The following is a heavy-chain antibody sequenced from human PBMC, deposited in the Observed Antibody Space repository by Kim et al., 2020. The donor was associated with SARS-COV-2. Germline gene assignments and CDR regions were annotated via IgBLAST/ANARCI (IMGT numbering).Heavy chain of an antibody. V-gene: IGHV3-23*01. Sequence: GGSLRLSCAASGFTLTTYAMSWVRQAPGKGLEWVSTVTGSGTYYADSVKGRVTISRDNSKSTLYLQMNSLRAEDTGVYYCARRPGYNFDYWGHGTLVTVSS. CDR3: ARRPGYNFDY. D-gene: IGHD5-18*01. J-gene: IGHJ4*01. CDR1: GFTLTTYA. CDR2: VTGSGT.